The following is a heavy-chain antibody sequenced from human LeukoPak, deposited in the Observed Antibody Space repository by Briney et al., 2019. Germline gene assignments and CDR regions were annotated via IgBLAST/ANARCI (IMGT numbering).Heavy chain of an antibody. CDR1: GFTFGDYA. J-gene: IGHJ4*02. CDR2: IRSKAYGGTT. CDR3: TRVFRVHPSYGSGSYSFDY. D-gene: IGHD3-10*01. V-gene: IGHV3-49*03. Sequence: PGGSLRLSCTASGFTFGDYAMSWFRQAPGKGLEWVGFIRSKAYGGTTEYAASVKGRFTISRDDSKSIAYLQMNSLKTEDTAVYYCTRVFRVHPSYGSGSYSFDYWGQGTLVTVSS.